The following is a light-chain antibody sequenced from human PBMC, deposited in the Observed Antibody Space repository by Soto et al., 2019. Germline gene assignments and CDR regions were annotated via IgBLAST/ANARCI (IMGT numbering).Light chain of an antibody. CDR2: EVS. CDR3: NSYEGSNTFDVV. J-gene: IGLJ2*01. CDR1: SSDVGGYNY. V-gene: IGLV2-8*01. Sequence: QSALTQPPSASGSPGQSVTIPCTGTSSDVGGYNYVSWYQQHPGKAPKLLIYEVSKRPSGVPDRFSGSKSGNTASLTVSGLHAEDEADYYCNSYEGSNTFDVVFGGGTKLTVL.